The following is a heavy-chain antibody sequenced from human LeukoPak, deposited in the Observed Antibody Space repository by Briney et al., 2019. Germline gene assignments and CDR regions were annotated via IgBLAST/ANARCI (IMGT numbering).Heavy chain of an antibody. CDR2: ISAYNGNT. Sequence: GASVKVSCKGYGYTFTNFGITWVRQAPGQGLEWMGWISAYNGNTNYAQKLQGRVTMTTDTSTSTAYMELRSLRSDDTAVYYCARDPSGGEGYYYYMDVWGKGTTVTVSS. J-gene: IGHJ6*03. V-gene: IGHV1-18*01. CDR1: GYTFTNFG. D-gene: IGHD6-19*01. CDR3: ARDPSGGEGYYYYMDV.